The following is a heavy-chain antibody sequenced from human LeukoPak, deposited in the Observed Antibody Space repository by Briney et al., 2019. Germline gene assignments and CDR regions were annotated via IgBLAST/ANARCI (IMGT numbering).Heavy chain of an antibody. CDR3: VRNLLYGGKGASGEY. D-gene: IGHD2-8*01. J-gene: IGHJ4*02. V-gene: IGHV1-69*01. CDR1: VDTLSIYA. CDR2: IITIFGTT. Sequence: ASVKVSCKASVDTLSIYAISCVRHAPAQDREWMGDIITIFGTTNYTQKSQGRVTITADESTRTAHMGLSSVRSEDTSVYYCVRNLLYGGKGASGEYWGEGTLVTVSS.